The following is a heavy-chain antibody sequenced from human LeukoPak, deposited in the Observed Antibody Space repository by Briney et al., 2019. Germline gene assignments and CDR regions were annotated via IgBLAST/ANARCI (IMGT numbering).Heavy chain of an antibody. D-gene: IGHD3-22*01. J-gene: IGHJ4*02. CDR2: IYSGDNT. CDR1: GFTVSSNY. V-gene: IGHV3-53*01. Sequence: GGSLRLSCAASGFTVSSNYMSWVRQAPGRGLEWVSVIYSGDNTYYADSVKGRFTISRDNSKNTLYLQMNSLRAKDTAVYYCARGYSNLHDDSSGYYIDYWGQGTLVTVSS. CDR3: ARGYSNLHDDSSGYYIDY.